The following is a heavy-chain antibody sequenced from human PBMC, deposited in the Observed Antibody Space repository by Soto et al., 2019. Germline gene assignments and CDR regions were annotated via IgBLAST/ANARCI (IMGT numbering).Heavy chain of an antibody. D-gene: IGHD6-13*01. J-gene: IGHJ4*02. CDR2: IFYDGYT. V-gene: IGHV4-39*01. Sequence: QLQLQESGPGLVMPSETLSLTCTVSGDSISGSPYFWGWIRQPPGKRLEWIGSIFYDGYTLYPPSLRSRVTISVDTSKTQFSLKLASVAAADTATYFCARLQAAVPHYWGQGTLVTVSS. CDR1: GDSISGSPYF. CDR3: ARLQAAVPHY.